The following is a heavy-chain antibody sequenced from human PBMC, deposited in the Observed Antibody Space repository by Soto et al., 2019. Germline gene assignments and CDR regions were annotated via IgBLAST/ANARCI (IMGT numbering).Heavy chain of an antibody. Sequence: QVQLQESGPGLVKPSQTLSLTCTVSGGSISTGGYYWSWIRQHPWKGMEWIVYIYYSGSTYYIPSLKSRVTITVATSKNPFSLTMSSVTAADTAVYYCAREPLTWGQGTLVTVSS. CDR3: AREPLT. J-gene: IGHJ4*02. V-gene: IGHV4-31*03. CDR2: IYYSGST. CDR1: GGSISTGGYY.